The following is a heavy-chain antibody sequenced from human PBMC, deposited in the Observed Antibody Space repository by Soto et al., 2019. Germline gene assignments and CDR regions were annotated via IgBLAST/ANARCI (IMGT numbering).Heavy chain of an antibody. Sequence: SETLSLTXTVSGSISGYYWSWIRQPPGKGLEWIGYIYYSGSTNYNPSLKSRVTISVDTSKNQLSLKVNSVTAADTAVYYCARHVNIAVAGTGFDYWGQGTPVTVSS. D-gene: IGHD6-19*01. CDR1: GSISGYY. J-gene: IGHJ4*02. CDR2: IYYSGST. CDR3: ARHVNIAVAGTGFDY. V-gene: IGHV4-59*08.